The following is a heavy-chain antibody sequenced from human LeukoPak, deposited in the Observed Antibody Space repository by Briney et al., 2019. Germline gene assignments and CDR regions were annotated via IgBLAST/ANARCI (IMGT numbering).Heavy chain of an antibody. CDR1: GFTFSSYE. CDR2: ISSSGSTI. D-gene: IGHD6-6*01. J-gene: IGHJ6*04. V-gene: IGHV3-48*03. Sequence: GGSLRLSCAASGFTFSSYEMNWVRQAPGKGLEWVSYISSSGSTIYYADSVKGRFTISRDNAKNSLYLRMNSLRAEDTAVYYCARRSSGGYYYGMDVWGKGTTVTVSS. CDR3: ARRSSGGYYYGMDV.